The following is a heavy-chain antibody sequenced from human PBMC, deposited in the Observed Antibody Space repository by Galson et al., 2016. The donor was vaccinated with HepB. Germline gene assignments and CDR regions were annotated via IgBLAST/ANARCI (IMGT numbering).Heavy chain of an antibody. V-gene: IGHV4-31*03. CDR1: GGSIDSGGYY. J-gene: IGHJ3*01. CDR2: IYYSGIT. CDR3: ARVRIKADCAFAL. D-gene: IGHD2-21*02. Sequence: TLSLTCTVSGGSIDSGGYYWSWIRQSPGKGLEWIGYIYYSGITYYNPSLKGRVTISLDTSKTHFAVRLNSVTAADTAMYYCARVRIKADCAFALWGQGTLVTVSP.